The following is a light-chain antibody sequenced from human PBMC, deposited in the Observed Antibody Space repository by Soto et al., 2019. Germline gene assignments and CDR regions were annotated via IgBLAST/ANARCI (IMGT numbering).Light chain of an antibody. V-gene: IGKV2D-29*02. J-gene: IGKJ5*01. CDR2: EVS. CDR3: MQSTQLPPT. CDR1: QSLLHITGETF. Sequence: DVPMSLSPLSLSVALGQPASISCKSRQSLLHITGETFLFWYLQKPGQSPQLLIYEVSTRVSGVPDRFSGSGSGTDFTLEISLVETDDVGIYYCMQSTQLPPTFGQGTRLEI.